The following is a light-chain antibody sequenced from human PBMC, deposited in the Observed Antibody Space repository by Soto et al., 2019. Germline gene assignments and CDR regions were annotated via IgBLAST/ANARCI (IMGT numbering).Light chain of an antibody. V-gene: IGKV3-20*01. CDR1: QSVSSSY. CDR2: GAS. CDR3: QQYGSSPRT. Sequence: EIVLTQSPGTLSLSPGERATLSCRASQSVSSSYLDWYQQKPGQAPRLLIYGASSRATGISDRFSGSGSGTDFTLTIRRLEPEDFAVYYCQQYGSSPRTFGQGTKVEIK. J-gene: IGKJ1*01.